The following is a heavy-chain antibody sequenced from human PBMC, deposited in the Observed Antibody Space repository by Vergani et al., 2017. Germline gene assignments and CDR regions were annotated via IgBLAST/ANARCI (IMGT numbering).Heavy chain of an antibody. J-gene: IGHJ2*01. CDR1: GFNFQAFA. CDR3: VKDNDYDADGPFDL. Sequence: VEAGGGLVQPGGSRRLSCTASGFNFQAFAFHLVRQVSGRGLEWVSGIDRNYGVKNGNSFEGRFSISRDNAKKAVFLQMNNLRHEDTALYFCVKDNDYDADGPFDLWGRGTLVTVSS. CDR2: IDRNYGVK. V-gene: IGHV3-9*01. D-gene: IGHD3-16*01.